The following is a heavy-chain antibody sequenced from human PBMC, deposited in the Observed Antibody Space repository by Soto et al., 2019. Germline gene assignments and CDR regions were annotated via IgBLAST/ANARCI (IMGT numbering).Heavy chain of an antibody. CDR2: IVVGSGNT. CDR3: AASGNWNYDYYYGMDV. Sequence: SVKVSCKASGFTFTSSAVQWVGQARGQRLEWIGWIVVGSGNTNYAQKFQERVTITRDMSTSTAYMELSSLRSEDTAVYYCAASGNWNYDYYYGMDVWGQGTTVTVSS. D-gene: IGHD1-7*01. V-gene: IGHV1-58*01. J-gene: IGHJ6*02. CDR1: GFTFTSSA.